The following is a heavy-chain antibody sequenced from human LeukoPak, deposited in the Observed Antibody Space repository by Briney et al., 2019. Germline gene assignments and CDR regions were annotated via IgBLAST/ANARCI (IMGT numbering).Heavy chain of an antibody. J-gene: IGHJ4*02. V-gene: IGHV4-34*01. D-gene: IGHD2-15*01. CDR3: ARGGNIVVVVAATEPIDY. CDR2: INHSGST. Sequence: PSETLSLTCAVYGGSFSGYYWSWIRQPPGKGLEWIGEINHSGSTNYNPSLKSRVTISVDTSKNQFSLKLNSVTAADTAVYYCARGGNIVVVVAATEPIDYWGQGTLVTVSS. CDR1: GGSFSGYY.